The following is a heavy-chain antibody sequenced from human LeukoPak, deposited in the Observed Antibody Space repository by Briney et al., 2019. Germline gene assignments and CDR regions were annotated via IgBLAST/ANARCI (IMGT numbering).Heavy chain of an antibody. CDR3: ARDNVWGSYRPKSGAFDI. Sequence: SETLSLTCTVSGGSISSYYWSWIRQPPGKGLKWIGHIYYSGSTNYNPSLKSRVTISVDTSKSQFSLKLSSVTAADTAVYYCARDNVWGSYRPKSGAFDIWGQGTMVTVSS. J-gene: IGHJ3*02. V-gene: IGHV4-59*01. D-gene: IGHD3-16*02. CDR1: GGSISSYY. CDR2: IYYSGST.